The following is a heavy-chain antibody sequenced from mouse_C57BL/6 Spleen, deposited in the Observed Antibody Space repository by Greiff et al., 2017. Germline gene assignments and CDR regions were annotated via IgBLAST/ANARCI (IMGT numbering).Heavy chain of an antibody. CDR2: IDPETGGT. Sequence: SGAELVRPGASVTLSCKASGYTFTDYEMHWVKQTPVHGLEWIGAIDPETGGTAYNQKFKGKAILTADKSSSTAYMELRSLTSEDSAVYYCTRRQLRLLFAYWGQGTLVTVSA. J-gene: IGHJ3*01. CDR3: TRRQLRLLFAY. CDR1: GYTFTDYE. V-gene: IGHV1-15*01. D-gene: IGHD3-2*02.